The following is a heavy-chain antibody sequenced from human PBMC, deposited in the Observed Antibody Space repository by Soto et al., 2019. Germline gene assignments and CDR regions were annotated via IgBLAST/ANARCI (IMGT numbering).Heavy chain of an antibody. J-gene: IGHJ4*02. D-gene: IGHD5-12*01. V-gene: IGHV4-31*03. CDR2: IYYSGST. CDR3: ARTPGGIVATALIFDY. CDR1: GGSISSGGYY. Sequence: QVQLQESGPGLVKPSQTLSLTCTVSGGSISSGGYYWSWIRQHPGKGLEWIGYIYYSGSTYYNPSLKSRVTISVDTSKNQFSLKLSSETAADTAVYYCARTPGGIVATALIFDYWGQGTLVTVSS.